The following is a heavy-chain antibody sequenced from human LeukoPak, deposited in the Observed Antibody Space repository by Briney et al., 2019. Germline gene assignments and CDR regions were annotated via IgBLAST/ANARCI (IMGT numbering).Heavy chain of an antibody. Sequence: ASVKVSCKASGYTFTGYYMHWVRQAPGQGLEWMGWINPNSGNINYAQKFEGRVTMTRDTSISTAYMELSRLRSDDTAVYYCAREAYASGSFRTDYYYMDVWGKGTTVTISS. CDR3: AREAYASGSFRTDYYYMDV. CDR1: GYTFTGYY. V-gene: IGHV1-2*02. J-gene: IGHJ6*03. CDR2: INPNSGNI. D-gene: IGHD3-10*01.